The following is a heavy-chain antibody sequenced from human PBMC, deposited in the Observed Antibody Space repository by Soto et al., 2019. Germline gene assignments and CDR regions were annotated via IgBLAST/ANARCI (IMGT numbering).Heavy chain of an antibody. CDR3: AKPGRIAARPGYFDY. V-gene: IGHV3-30*18. Sequence: QVQLVESGGGVVQPGRSLRLSCAASGFTFSSYGMHWVRQAPGKGLEWVAVISYDGSNKYYADSVKGRFTISRDNSKNTLYLQMNSLRAEDTAVYYCAKPGRIAARPGYFDYWGQGTLVTVSS. J-gene: IGHJ4*02. D-gene: IGHD6-6*01. CDR2: ISYDGSNK. CDR1: GFTFSSYG.